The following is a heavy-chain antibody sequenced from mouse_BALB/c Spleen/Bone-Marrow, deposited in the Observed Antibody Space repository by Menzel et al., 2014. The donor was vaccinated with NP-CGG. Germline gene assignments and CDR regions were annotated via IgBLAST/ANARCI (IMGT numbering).Heavy chain of an antibody. CDR1: GFTFSDYY. CDR2: ISDGGSYT. D-gene: IGHD1-1*01. Sequence: EVKLMESGGGLVKPGGSLKLSCAASGFTFSDYYMYWVRQTPEKRLEWVATISDGGSYTYYPDSVKGRFTISRDNAKNNLYLQMSSLKSEDTAMYYCAKGSGYFDYWGQGTTLTVSS. CDR3: AKGSGYFDY. J-gene: IGHJ2*01. V-gene: IGHV5-4*02.